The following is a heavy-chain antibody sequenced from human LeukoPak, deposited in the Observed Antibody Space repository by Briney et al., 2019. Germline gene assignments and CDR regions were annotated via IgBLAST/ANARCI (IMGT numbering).Heavy chain of an antibody. J-gene: IGHJ6*02. CDR3: ARVTMVRGVIINWYYGMDV. Sequence: GGFLRLSCAASGFTFSSYEMNWVRQAPGKGLEWVSYISSSGSTIYYADSVKGRFTISRDNAKNSLYLQMNSLRAEDTAVYYCARVTMVRGVIINWYYGMDVWGQGTTVTVSS. CDR1: GFTFSSYE. CDR2: ISSSGSTI. V-gene: IGHV3-48*03. D-gene: IGHD3-10*01.